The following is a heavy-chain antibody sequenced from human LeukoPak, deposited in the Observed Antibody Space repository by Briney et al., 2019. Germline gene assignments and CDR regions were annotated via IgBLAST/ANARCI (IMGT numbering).Heavy chain of an antibody. CDR3: ARMSIAAANDAFDI. CDR2: IDWDDDK. CDR1: GFSLSTSGMC. D-gene: IGHD6-13*01. Sequence: GSGPTLVNXTQTLTLTCTFSGFSLSTSGMCVSWIRQPPGKALEWLGRIDWDDDKYYSTSLKTRLTISKDTSKNQVVLTMTNMDPVDTATYYCARMSIAAANDAFDIWGQGTMVTVSS. J-gene: IGHJ3*02. V-gene: IGHV2-70*11.